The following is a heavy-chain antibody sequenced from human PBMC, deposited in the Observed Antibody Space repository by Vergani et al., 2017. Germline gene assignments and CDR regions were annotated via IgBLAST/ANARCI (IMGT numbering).Heavy chain of an antibody. V-gene: IGHV4-39*01. J-gene: IGHJ5*02. D-gene: IGHD6-19*01. CDR1: GASIRSSNYY. Sequence: QLQLQESGPGLVKPSAILSLTCSVSGASIRSSNYYWGWIRQPPGNGLEWIASIYYSGSTYYNPSLKSRVTISVDTSKNQFSLKLSSVTAADTAVYFCARHSTVEWLVKLGWIDPWGQGILVTVSS. CDR2: IYYSGST. CDR3: ARHSTVEWLVKLGWIDP.